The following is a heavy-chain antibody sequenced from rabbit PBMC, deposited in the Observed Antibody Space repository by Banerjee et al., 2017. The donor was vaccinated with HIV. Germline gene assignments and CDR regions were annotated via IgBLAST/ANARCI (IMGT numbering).Heavy chain of an antibody. CDR3: ASYYSDGYAGDAYATGGCYFNL. CDR2: IYPDYGST. J-gene: IGHJ4*01. V-gene: IGHV1S43*01. CDR1: GIDFSNYG. D-gene: IGHD6-1*01. Sequence: QQQLEESGGGLVKPGGTLTLTCKASGIDFSNYGISWVRQAPGKGLEWIAYIYPDYGSTHYASWVNGRFTISLDNAQNTVFLQMTSLTAADTATYFCASYYSDGYAGDAYATGGCYFNLWGPGTLVTVS.